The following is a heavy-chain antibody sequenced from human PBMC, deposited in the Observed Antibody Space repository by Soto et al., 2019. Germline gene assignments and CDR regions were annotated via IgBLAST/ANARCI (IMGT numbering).Heavy chain of an antibody. D-gene: IGHD6-13*01. J-gene: IGHJ4*02. CDR3: ARSSSSWSYFDF. CDR2: IYPGDSDT. V-gene: IGHV5-51*03. CDR1: GYNFANYW. Sequence: EVQLVQSGAEVKKPGESLQISCGGSGYNFANYWISWVRQVPGKGLEWLGIIYPGDSDTRYSPSFQGQVSTSADKSVNTAYLQWSSLRASDTAIYYCARSSSSWSYFDFWGQGTLVTVS.